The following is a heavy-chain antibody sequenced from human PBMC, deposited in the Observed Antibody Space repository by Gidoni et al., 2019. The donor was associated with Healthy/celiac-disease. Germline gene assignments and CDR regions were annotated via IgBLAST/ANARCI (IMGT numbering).Heavy chain of an antibody. CDR1: GYTFTSYG. D-gene: IGHD3-3*01. V-gene: IGHV1-18*01. CDR2: ISAYKGNT. J-gene: IGHJ4*02. CDR3: ARVSPPLASYYDFWSGYSSFFDY. Sequence: QVQLVQSGAEVKKPGASVKVSCKASGYTFTSYGISWVRQGPGQGLEWMGWISAYKGNTNYAQKRQGRVTMTTDTATSTAYMELRSLRSDDTAVYYCARVSPPLASYYDFWSGYSSFFDYWGQGTLVTVSS.